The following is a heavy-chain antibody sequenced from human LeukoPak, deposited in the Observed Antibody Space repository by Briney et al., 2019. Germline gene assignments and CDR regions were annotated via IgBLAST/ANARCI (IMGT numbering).Heavy chain of an antibody. Sequence: ASVKVSCKASGYTFTDYFIHWVRQAPGQGPEWMGWIIADSGGANYAQKFQGRVTMTRDTSISTAYMELSRLRSDDTAVYYCATITLVRGVTRFNEYFQHWGQGTLVTVS. CDR1: GYTFTDYF. V-gene: IGHV1-2*02. J-gene: IGHJ1*01. CDR2: IIADSGGA. D-gene: IGHD3-10*01. CDR3: ATITLVRGVTRFNEYFQH.